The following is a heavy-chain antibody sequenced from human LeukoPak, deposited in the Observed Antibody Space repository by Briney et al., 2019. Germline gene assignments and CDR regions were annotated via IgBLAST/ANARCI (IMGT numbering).Heavy chain of an antibody. Sequence: GASVKVSCKASGYSFTSYGISWVRQAPGQGLEWMGWTSAYNGNTNYAQKLQGRVTMTTDTSTSTAYMELRSLRSDDTAVYYCARDLTHRRNYDNSGYQIVPAFWGQGTLVTVSS. J-gene: IGHJ4*02. D-gene: IGHD3-22*01. CDR3: ARDLTHRRNYDNSGYQIVPAF. CDR2: TSAYNGNT. CDR1: GYSFTSYG. V-gene: IGHV1-18*01.